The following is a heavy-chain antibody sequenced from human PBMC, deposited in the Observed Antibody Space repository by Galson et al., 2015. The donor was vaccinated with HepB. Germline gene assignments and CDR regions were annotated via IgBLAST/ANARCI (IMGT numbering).Heavy chain of an antibody. J-gene: IGHJ6*02. CDR2: ISYDGSNK. Sequence: SLRLSCAASGFTFSSYAMHWVRQAPGKGLEWVAVISYDGSNKYYADSVKGRFTISRDNSKNTLYLQMNSLRAEDTAVYYCARDGQWLVDILDYYYGMDVWGQGTTVTVSS. V-gene: IGHV3-30*04. CDR1: GFTFSSYA. CDR3: ARDGQWLVDILDYYYGMDV. D-gene: IGHD6-19*01.